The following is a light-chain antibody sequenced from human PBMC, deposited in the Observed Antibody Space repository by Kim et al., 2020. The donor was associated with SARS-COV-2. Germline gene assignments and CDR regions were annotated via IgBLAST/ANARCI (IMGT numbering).Light chain of an antibody. Sequence: SYELTQPPSVSVSPGQTATITCSGDNLGYNYASWYQQKSGQSPVLVIYEDMKRPSGVPERFSGSNSGNTATLTISGTQAMDEGDYFCQAWDSKTVVFGGGTQLTV. CDR2: EDM. V-gene: IGLV3-1*01. CDR1: NLGYNY. J-gene: IGLJ2*01. CDR3: QAWDSKTVV.